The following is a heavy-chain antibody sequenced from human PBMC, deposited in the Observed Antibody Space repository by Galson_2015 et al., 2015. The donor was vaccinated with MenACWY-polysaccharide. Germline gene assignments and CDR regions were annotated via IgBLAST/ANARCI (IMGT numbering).Heavy chain of an antibody. CDR1: GYTFTNYY. V-gene: IGHV1-46*01. CDR3: ARAAYCTHYRYYYYYMDV. J-gene: IGHJ6*03. CDR2: VKPSGGHP. D-gene: IGHD2-8*01. Sequence: SVKVSCKASGYTFTNYYIHWVRQAPGLGLEWMGVVKPSGGHPIQEQKFQGRVTMTSDTSTSTVYMEVRSLGSDDTAIYYCARAAYCTHYRYYYYYMDVWGKGTTVTVSS.